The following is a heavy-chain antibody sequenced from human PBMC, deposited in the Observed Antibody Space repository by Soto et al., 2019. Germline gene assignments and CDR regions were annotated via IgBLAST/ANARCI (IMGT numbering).Heavy chain of an antibody. Sequence: GASVKVSCKASGYTFTSYGISWVRQAPGQGLEWMGWISAYNGNTNYAQKLQGRVTMTTDTSTSTAYMELRSLRSDDTAVYYCASWGPVVVVAATRPYYYYYGMDVWGQGTTVTVSS. CDR1: GYTFTSYG. CDR2: ISAYNGNT. D-gene: IGHD2-15*01. CDR3: ASWGPVVVVAATRPYYYYYGMDV. V-gene: IGHV1-18*01. J-gene: IGHJ6*02.